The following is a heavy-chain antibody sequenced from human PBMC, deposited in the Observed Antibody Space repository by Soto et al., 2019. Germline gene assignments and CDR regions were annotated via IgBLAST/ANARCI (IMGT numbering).Heavy chain of an antibody. D-gene: IGHD2-15*01. CDR3: ARVVGYCSGGSCYSSSHFAY. V-gene: IGHV4-39*01. J-gene: IGHJ4*02. CDR2: IYYSGST. CDR1: GGSISSSSYY. Sequence: QLQLQESGPGLVKPSETLSLTCTVSGGSISSSSYYWGWIRQPPGKGLEWIGNIYYSGSTYYNPSLKSRVTISVETSKSQFSLNLSSVAAADTAVYYCARVVGYCSGGSCYSSSHFAYWGKGTLVTVSS.